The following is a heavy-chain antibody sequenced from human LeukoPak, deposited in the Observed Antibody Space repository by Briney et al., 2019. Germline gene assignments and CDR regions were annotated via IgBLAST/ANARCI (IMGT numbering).Heavy chain of an antibody. J-gene: IGHJ4*02. CDR2: IYYTGSI. Sequence: PSETLTVTCTETGSSISTYYWSWIRQPPGKGLEWIGYIYYTGSINYNPSLKSRVTISIDRSKNQFSLTLSSVTAADTAVYYCARAAAAGIDIYLGQGTLVTVSS. V-gene: IGHV4-59*01. CDR3: ARAAAAGIDIY. D-gene: IGHD6-13*01. CDR1: GSSISTYY.